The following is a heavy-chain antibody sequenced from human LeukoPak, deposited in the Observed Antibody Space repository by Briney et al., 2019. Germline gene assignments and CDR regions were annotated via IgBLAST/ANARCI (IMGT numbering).Heavy chain of an antibody. CDR3: AHCRISYGSGVYYFDY. CDR1: GFSLSTSGVG. V-gene: IGHV2-5*02. CDR2: IYWDDDK. Sequence: GSGPTLVNPTQTLTLTCTFSGFSLSTSGVGVGWIRQPPGKALEWLALIYWDDDKRYSPSLKSRLTITKDASKNQVVLTMTNMDPVDTATYYCAHCRISYGSGVYYFDYWGQGSLVTVSS. J-gene: IGHJ4*02. D-gene: IGHD6-19*01.